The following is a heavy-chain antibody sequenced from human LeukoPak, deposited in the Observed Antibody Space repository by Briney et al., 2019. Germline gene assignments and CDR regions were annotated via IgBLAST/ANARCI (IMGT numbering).Heavy chain of an antibody. CDR2: INPSGYST. D-gene: IGHD2-21*02. V-gene: IGHV1-46*01. CDR1: GYTFTSYD. CDR3: ARTPIVVVTAVFEAGVDDAFDI. J-gene: IGHJ3*02. Sequence: ASVKVSCKASGYTFTSYDMHWVRQAPGLGLEWMGIINPSGYSTSYAQKFQGRVTMTRDMSTSTVYMEPSSLRSEDTAVYYCARTPIVVVTAVFEAGVDDAFDIWGQGTMVTVSS.